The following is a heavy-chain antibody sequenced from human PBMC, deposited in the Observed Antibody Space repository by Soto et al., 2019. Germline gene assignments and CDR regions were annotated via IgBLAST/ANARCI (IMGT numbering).Heavy chain of an antibody. CDR2: IIPIFGTA. J-gene: IGHJ5*02. CDR1: GGTFSSYA. CDR3: ARVPSSIAARNNWFDP. Sequence: RASVKVSCKASGGTFSSYAISWVRQAPGQGLEWMGGIIPIFGTANYAQKFQGRATITADESTSTAYMELSSLRSEDTAVYYCARVPSSIAARNNWFDPWGQGTLVTVSS. D-gene: IGHD6-6*01. V-gene: IGHV1-69*13.